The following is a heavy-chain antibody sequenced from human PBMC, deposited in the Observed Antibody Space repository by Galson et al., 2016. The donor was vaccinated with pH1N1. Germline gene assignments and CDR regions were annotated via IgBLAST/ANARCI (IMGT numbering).Heavy chain of an antibody. J-gene: IGHJ4*02. CDR1: GFTFSSYA. CDR2: ISGSGGST. CDR3: ARAPSATEDWGYYFDY. V-gene: IGHV3-23*01. D-gene: IGHD2-2*01. Sequence: SLRLSCAASGFTFSSYAMSWVRQAPGKGLEWVSAISGSGGSTYYADSVKGRFTISRDNSKNTLYLQMNSLRAEDTAVYYCARAPSATEDWGYYFDYWGQGTLVTVSS.